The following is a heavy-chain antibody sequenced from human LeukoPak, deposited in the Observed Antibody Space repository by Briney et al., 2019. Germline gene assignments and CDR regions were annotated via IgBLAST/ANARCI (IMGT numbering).Heavy chain of an antibody. CDR2: INPNSGGT. V-gene: IGHV1-2*02. CDR3: ARDTVVPAALNFDY. J-gene: IGHJ4*02. D-gene: IGHD2-2*01. CDR1: GYTFTGYY. Sequence: GASVKVSCKASGYTFTGYYMHWVRQAPGQGLEWMGWINPNSGGTNYAQKFQGRVTMTRDTSISTAYMELSRLRSDDTAVYYCARDTVVPAALNFDYWGQGTLVTVSS.